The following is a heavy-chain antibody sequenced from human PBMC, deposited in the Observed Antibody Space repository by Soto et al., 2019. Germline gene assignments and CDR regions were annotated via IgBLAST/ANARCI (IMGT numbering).Heavy chain of an antibody. CDR1: GGSISSGDYY. D-gene: IGHD3-22*01. CDR3: ARESITMIVPFDP. J-gene: IGHJ5*02. V-gene: IGHV4-30-4*01. Sequence: SETLSLTCTVSGGSISSGDYYWSWIRQPPGKGLEWIGYIYYSGSTYYNPSLKSRVTISVDTSKNQFSLKLSSVTAADMAVYYCARESITMIVPFDPWGQGTLVTVSS. CDR2: IYYSGST.